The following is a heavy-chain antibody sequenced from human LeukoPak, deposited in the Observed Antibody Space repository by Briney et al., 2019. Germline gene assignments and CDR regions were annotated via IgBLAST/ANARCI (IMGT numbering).Heavy chain of an antibody. J-gene: IGHJ4*02. Sequence: SGTLSLTCAVSGGSISSSNWWSWVRQPPGKGLEWIGEIYHSGSTNYNPSLKSRVTISVDTSKNQFSLKLSSVTAADTAVYYCARAKWDSSGYYFFDYWGQGTLVTVSS. D-gene: IGHD3-22*01. V-gene: IGHV4-4*02. CDR1: GGSISSSNW. CDR3: ARAKWDSSGYYFFDY. CDR2: IYHSGST.